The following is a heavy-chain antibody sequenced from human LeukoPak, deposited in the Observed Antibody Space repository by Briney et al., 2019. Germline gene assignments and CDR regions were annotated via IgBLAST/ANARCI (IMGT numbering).Heavy chain of an antibody. D-gene: IGHD3-16*01. V-gene: IGHV3-23*01. CDR3: AKGLRTGVGPYMGYHYYMDV. Sequence: SGGSLRLSCAASGFTFSSYAMSWVRQAPGKGLKWVSTINDNGDGTYYADSVKGRFTISRDNPYNTVSLQMNSLRDEDTGVYYCAKGLRTGVGPYMGYHYYMDVWGKGATVTVSS. CDR1: GFTFSSYA. J-gene: IGHJ6*03. CDR2: INDNGDGT.